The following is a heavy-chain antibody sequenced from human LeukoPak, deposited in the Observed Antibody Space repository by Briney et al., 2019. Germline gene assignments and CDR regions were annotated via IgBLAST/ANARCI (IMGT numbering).Heavy chain of an antibody. CDR3: AKAVGSSGYFSRDAFDI. D-gene: IGHD3-22*01. J-gene: IGHJ3*02. CDR2: IGGGGSGK. CDR1: GFTFSSYA. Sequence: PGGSLRLSYAPSGFTFSSYAMSWVRQAPGKGLEWVAVIGGGGSGKYYADSVRGRFTISRDNSKNTVYLQMNSLRAEDTAVYYCAKAVGSSGYFSRDAFDIWGQGTMVTVAS. V-gene: IGHV3-23*01.